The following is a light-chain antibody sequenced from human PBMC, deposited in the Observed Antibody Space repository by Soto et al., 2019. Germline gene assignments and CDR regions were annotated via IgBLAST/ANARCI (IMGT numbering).Light chain of an antibody. CDR3: QHYINFSVT. CDR1: QSISNW. V-gene: IGKV1-5*01. CDR2: DAS. J-gene: IGKJ1*01. Sequence: DIQMTQSPSTLSASVGDRVTITCRASQSISNWLAWYQQKPGKAPKLLIYDASTLQSGVSSRFSGSGSGTEFTLTISNLQPDDFASYYCQHYINFSVTFVQGTTVDI.